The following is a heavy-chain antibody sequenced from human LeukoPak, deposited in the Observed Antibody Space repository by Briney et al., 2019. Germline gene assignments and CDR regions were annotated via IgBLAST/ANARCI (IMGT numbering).Heavy chain of an antibody. V-gene: IGHV5-51*01. CDR1: GYSFTTSW. CDR2: INPGDSDT. D-gene: IGHD3-10*01. Sequence: GESLKISCKGSGYSFTTSWIGWMRQMPGKGLEWMGIINPGDSDTRYSPSFQGQVTISADKSTSTAYLQWNSLKASDTAIYYCATYAGTSSKYFQHWGQGTLVTVSS. J-gene: IGHJ1*01. CDR3: ATYAGTSSKYFQH.